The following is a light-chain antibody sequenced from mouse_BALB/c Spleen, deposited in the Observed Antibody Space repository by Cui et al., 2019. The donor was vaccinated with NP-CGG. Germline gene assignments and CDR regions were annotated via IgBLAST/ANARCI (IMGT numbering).Light chain of an antibody. V-gene: IGLV1*01. CDR3: ALWYSNHWV. CDR2: GTN. CDR1: TGAVTTTNY. Sequence: VVPPESALTTSPGETVTLTCRSSTGAVTTTNYANWVQEKPDHLFTGLIGGTNNRVPGVPARFSGSLIGDKAALTITGAQTEDDAIYFCALWYSNHWVFGGGTKLTVL. J-gene: IGLJ1*01.